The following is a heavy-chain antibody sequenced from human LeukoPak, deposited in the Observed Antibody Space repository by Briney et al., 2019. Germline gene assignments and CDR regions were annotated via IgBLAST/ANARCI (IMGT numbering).Heavy chain of an antibody. D-gene: IGHD5-24*01. CDR1: GFTFSSYA. Sequence: GGSLRLSCAASGFTFSSYAMSWVRQAPGKGLEWVSAISGSGGSTYYADSVKGRFTISRDNSKNTLYLQMNSLRAEDTAVYYCAKDRRGGMATIGTLDYWGQGTRVTVSS. CDR2: ISGSGGST. CDR3: AKDRRGGMATIGTLDY. V-gene: IGHV3-23*01. J-gene: IGHJ4*02.